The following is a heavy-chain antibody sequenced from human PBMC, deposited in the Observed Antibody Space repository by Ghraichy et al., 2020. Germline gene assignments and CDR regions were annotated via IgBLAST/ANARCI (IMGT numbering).Heavy chain of an antibody. J-gene: IGHJ6*02. CDR3: ARDGDSSGWYDSGYYYYYGMDF. V-gene: IGHV6-1*01. Sequence: SQTLSLTCAISGDSVSSNTAAWYWIRQSPSRGLEWLGRTYYRSKWYNDYAVSVKSRITINPDTSKNQFSLQLNSVTPEDTAVYYCARDGDSSGWYDSGYYYYYGMDFWCQGRTATVSS. CDR1: GDSVSSNTAA. CDR2: TYYRSKWYN. D-gene: IGHD6-19*01.